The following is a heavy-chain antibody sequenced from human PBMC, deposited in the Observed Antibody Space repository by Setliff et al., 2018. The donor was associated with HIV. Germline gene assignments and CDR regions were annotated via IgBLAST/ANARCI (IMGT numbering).Heavy chain of an antibody. CDR1: GGSISSYY. CDR3: ARDNLYSGYDPGYYYYGMDV. D-gene: IGHD5-12*01. CDR2: IYYSGST. Sequence: SETLSLTCTVSGGSISSYYWSWIRQPPGKGLEWIGYIYYSGSTNYNPSLKSRVTISVDTSKNQFSLKLSSVTAADTAVYYCARDNLYSGYDPGYYYYGMDVWGQGTAVTVSS. J-gene: IGHJ6*02. V-gene: IGHV4-59*01.